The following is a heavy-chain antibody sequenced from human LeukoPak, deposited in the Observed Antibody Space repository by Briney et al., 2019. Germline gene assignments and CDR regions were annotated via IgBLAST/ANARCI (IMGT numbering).Heavy chain of an antibody. CDR1: GFTFSNYW. V-gene: IGHV3-7*03. D-gene: IGHD2-8*01. CDR2: IKQDGGEK. Sequence: PGGSLRLSCVASGFTFSNYWMQWVRQAPGKGLEWVANIKQDGGEKYYVDSVKGRFTISRDNAKNSLYLQMNSLRAEDTAVYYCARYSCTNGVCRFDYWGQGTLVTVSS. CDR3: ARYSCTNGVCRFDY. J-gene: IGHJ4*02.